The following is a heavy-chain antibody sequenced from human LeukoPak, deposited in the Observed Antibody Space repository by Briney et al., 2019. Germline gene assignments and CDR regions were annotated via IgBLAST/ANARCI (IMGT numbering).Heavy chain of an antibody. Sequence: SDTLSLTCAVSGYSITSSSWWGWIRQPPGKGLEWIGYIYYSGSTYYNPSLKSRVTISVDTSKNQFSLKLSSVTAADTAVYYCARDWFNWGQGTLVTVSS. CDR1: GYSITSSSW. CDR2: IYYSGST. V-gene: IGHV4-28*03. D-gene: IGHD3-10*01. J-gene: IGHJ4*02. CDR3: ARDWFN.